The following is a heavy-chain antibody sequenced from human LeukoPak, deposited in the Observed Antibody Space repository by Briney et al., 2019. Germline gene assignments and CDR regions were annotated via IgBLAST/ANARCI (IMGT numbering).Heavy chain of an antibody. CDR1: GGSFSGYY. V-gene: IGHV4-34*01. J-gene: IGHJ4*02. Sequence: SETLSLTCAVYGGSFSGYYWSWIRQPPGKGLEWIGEINHSGSTNYNPSLKGRVTISVATSKNQFSLKLSSVTAADTAVYYCARAYPRIGKDYWGQGTLVTVSS. D-gene: IGHD2/OR15-2a*01. CDR3: ARAYPRIGKDY. CDR2: INHSGST.